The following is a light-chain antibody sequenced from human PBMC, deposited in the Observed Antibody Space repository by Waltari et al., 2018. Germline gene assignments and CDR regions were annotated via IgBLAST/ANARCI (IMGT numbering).Light chain of an antibody. CDR3: QQYGNSPPWT. Sequence: IGLTHFQGPRPCSPVEGAPLSARASETIDNNFLAWYQHKPGQAPSPLIYGASRRATDIPDRFSGGGSGTDFTLTISSLEPDDFALYYCQQYGNSPPWTFGQGTKVEIK. CDR2: GAS. CDR1: ETIDNNF. V-gene: IGKV3-20*01. J-gene: IGKJ1*01.